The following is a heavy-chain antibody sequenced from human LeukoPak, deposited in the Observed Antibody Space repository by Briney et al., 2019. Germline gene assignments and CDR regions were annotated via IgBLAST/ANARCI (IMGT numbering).Heavy chain of an antibody. J-gene: IGHJ4*02. D-gene: IGHD2-8*01. CDR1: GGSFSGYY. V-gene: IGHV4-34*01. CDR3: ARGILVTVYAAFDY. Sequence: SETLSLTCNVYGGSFSGYYWTWIRQSPGMGLEWIGEIIHSVRTNYNPSLTSRVTISVDTSKNQFSLELSSVTAADTAVYYCARGILVTVYAAFDYWGQGTLVTVSS. CDR2: IIHSVRT.